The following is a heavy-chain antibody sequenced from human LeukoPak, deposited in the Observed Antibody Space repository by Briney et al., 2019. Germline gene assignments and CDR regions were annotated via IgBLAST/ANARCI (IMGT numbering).Heavy chain of an antibody. CDR1: GFSVSNNY. CDR2: IYSGGST. V-gene: IGHV3-66*01. Sequence: PGGSLRLSCAASGFSVSNNYMSWVRQAPGKGLEWVSVIYSGGSTFYADSVKGRLTISRDNSKNTLYLQMNSLRAEDTAVYYCAIDSYSPEYFQHWGQGTLVTVSS. J-gene: IGHJ1*01. D-gene: IGHD2-15*01. CDR3: AIDSYSPEYFQH.